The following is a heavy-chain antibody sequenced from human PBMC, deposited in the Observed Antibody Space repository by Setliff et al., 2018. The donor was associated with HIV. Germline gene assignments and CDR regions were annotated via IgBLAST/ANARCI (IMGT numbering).Heavy chain of an antibody. V-gene: IGHV1-3*01. CDR2: INAGNDNT. Sequence: ASVKVSCKASGYTFTTYAMHWVRQAPGQRLEWMGWINAGNDNTKYSQKFQGRVTITSDTSARTAYMGLSSLRSEDTAVYYCARGGSITIFGVVPWAFDIWGHGTMVTVSS. CDR3: ARGGSITIFGVVPWAFDI. J-gene: IGHJ3*02. D-gene: IGHD3-3*01. CDR1: GYTFTTYA.